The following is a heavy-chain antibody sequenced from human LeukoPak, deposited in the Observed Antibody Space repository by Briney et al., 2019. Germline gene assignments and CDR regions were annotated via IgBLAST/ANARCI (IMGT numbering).Heavy chain of an antibody. CDR2: INHSGST. V-gene: IGHV4-34*01. J-gene: IGHJ5*02. Sequence: SETLSLTCAVYGGSFSGYYWTWIRQPPGNGLEWIGQINHSGSTNYNPSLKSRVSISVDTSKKQFSLRLSSVTAADTAVYYCARVGKGKSFGEVLKGRMKTNWFDPWGQGTLVTVSS. D-gene: IGHD3-10*01. CDR1: GGSFSGYY. CDR3: ARVGKGKSFGEVLKGRMKTNWFDP.